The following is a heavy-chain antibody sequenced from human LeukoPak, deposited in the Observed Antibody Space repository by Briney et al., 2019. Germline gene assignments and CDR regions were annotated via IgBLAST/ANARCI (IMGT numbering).Heavy chain of an antibody. J-gene: IGHJ5*02. Sequence: PGGSLRLSCAASGFTFSVYTMNWVRQAPGKGLEWVSYISSSGNTIYYADSVKGRFTISRDNAKNSLYLQMNSLRAEDTAVYYCARTSGYCISTSCYNWFDPWGQGTLVTVSS. V-gene: IGHV3-48*04. D-gene: IGHD2-2*03. CDR1: GFTFSVYT. CDR3: ARTSGYCISTSCYNWFDP. CDR2: ISSSGNTI.